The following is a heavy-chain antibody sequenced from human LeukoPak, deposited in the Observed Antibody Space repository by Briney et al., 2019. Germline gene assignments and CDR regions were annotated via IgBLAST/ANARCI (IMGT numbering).Heavy chain of an antibody. CDR1: GFTFSDYY. Sequence: GSLRLSCAASGFTFSDYYMSWIRQAPGKGLEWVSYISSSGSTIYYADSVKGRFTISRDNAKNSLYLQMNSPRAEDTAVYYCAGNYFDGPFDYWGQGTLVTVSS. D-gene: IGHD3-9*01. CDR2: ISSSGSTI. V-gene: IGHV3-11*01. CDR3: AGNYFDGPFDY. J-gene: IGHJ4*02.